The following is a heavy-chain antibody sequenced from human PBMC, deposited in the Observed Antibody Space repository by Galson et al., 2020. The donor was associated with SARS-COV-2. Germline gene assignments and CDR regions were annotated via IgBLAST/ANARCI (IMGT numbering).Heavy chain of an antibody. CDR3: AREVIYRLGPSGYQFGLDV. D-gene: IGHD7-27*01. J-gene: IGHJ6*02. Sequence: SETLSLTCSVSGGSIRSADHCWNWIRQSPGKGLEWISLIFYSGTTYSNPSLSSRVSISVDTSNNVFSLKMRSVTAADTAVYFCAREVIYRLGPSGYQFGLDVWGQGTTVTVSS. CDR1: GGSIRSADHC. V-gene: IGHV4-30-4*01. CDR2: IFYSGTT.